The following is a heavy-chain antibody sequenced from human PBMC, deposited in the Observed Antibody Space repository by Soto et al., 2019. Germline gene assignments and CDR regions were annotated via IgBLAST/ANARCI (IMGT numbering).Heavy chain of an antibody. J-gene: IGHJ4*02. D-gene: IGHD5-18*01. V-gene: IGHV4-31*02. CDR2: IYYSGST. CDR3: ARTPRGYSYGYTDY. Sequence: PGKGLEWIGYIYYSGSTYYNPSLKSRVTISVDTSKNQFSLKLSSVTAADTAVYYCARTPRGYSYGYTDYWGQGTLVTVSS.